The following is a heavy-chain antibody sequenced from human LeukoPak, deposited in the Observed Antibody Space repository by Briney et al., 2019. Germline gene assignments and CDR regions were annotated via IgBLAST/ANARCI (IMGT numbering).Heavy chain of an antibody. CDR3: AKRIIEARENGDSNWLDS. CDR2: ISYSGDT. CDR1: GDSITNSY. D-gene: IGHD4-17*01. Sequence: ETLSLTCTVSGDSITNSYWNWSRQPPGRGREGFGPISYSGDTNYKPSLRSRLIISRDTSKNQYSLELTSVTAADTAVYYCAKRIIEARENGDSNWLDSWGQGILVTVSS. V-gene: IGHV4-59*08. J-gene: IGHJ5*01.